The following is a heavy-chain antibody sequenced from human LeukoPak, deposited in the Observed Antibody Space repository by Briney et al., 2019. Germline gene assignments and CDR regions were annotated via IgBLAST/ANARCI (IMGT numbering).Heavy chain of an antibody. CDR1: GYAFTSYD. J-gene: IGHJ4*02. CDR3: ARLPKYSRPLDY. Sequence: ASVKVSCKASGYAFTSYDINWVRQATGQGLEWMGWMNPNSGNTAYAQKFQGRVTMSRDTSISTAYMELSSLRSEDTAVYYCARLPKYSRPLDYWGQGTLVTVSS. V-gene: IGHV1-8*01. D-gene: IGHD6-6*01. CDR2: MNPNSGNT.